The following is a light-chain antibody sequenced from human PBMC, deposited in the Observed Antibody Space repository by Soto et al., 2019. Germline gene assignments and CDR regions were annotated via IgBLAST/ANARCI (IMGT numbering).Light chain of an antibody. CDR1: HSVTSNY. CDR2: AAS. CDR3: QQYGSSPQT. Sequence: EIVLTQSPGTLSLSPGERATLSCRASHSVTSNYLAWYQQKPGQAPRLLIYAASGRAGGIPGRFSGSGSGTDVILTISRLEPEDCGVYYCQQYGSSPQTFGQGTRVDIK. J-gene: IGKJ1*01. V-gene: IGKV3-20*01.